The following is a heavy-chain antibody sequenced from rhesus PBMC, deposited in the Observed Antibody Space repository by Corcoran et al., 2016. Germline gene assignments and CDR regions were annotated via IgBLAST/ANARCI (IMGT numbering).Heavy chain of an antibody. CDR3: AREGRLGGLDS. CDR2: IYCSSGST. D-gene: IGHD6-31*01. Sequence: QVQLQESGPGLVKPSETLSLTCAVSGGSISSNYWSWIRQPPGKGLEWIGYIYCSSGSTYSNPSLTRRVTISTDTSKNQFSLTLSSVTAADTAVYYCAREGRLGGLDSWGQGVVVTVSS. J-gene: IGHJ6*01. V-gene: IGHV4-147*01. CDR1: GGSISSNY.